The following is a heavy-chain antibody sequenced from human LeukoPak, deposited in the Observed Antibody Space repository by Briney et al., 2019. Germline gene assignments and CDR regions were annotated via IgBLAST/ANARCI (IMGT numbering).Heavy chain of an antibody. V-gene: IGHV1-69*04. CDR2: IIPILGIA. CDR3: ARPREMEGYYFDY. J-gene: IGHJ4*02. D-gene: IGHD5-24*01. CDR1: GGTFSSYA. Sequence: SVKVSCKASGGTFSSYAISWVRQAPGQGLEWMGRIIPILGIANYAQKFQGRVTITADTSTSTAYMELRSLRSDDTAVYYCARPREMEGYYFDYWGQGTLVTVSS.